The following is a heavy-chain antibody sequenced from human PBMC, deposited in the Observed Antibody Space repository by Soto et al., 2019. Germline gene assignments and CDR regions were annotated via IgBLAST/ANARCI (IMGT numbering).Heavy chain of an antibody. J-gene: IGHJ6*03. CDR3: ARGGFSSSSYEGRYDLDV. Sequence: EVQLVESGGGLVKPGGSLRLSCAASGFTFSSYSMNWVRQAPGKGLEWVSSISSSSSYIYYADSVKGRFTISRDNAKNPLHRQMNTLRAEDTAVYYCARGGFSSSSYEGRYDLDVWGKGTTVTVS. V-gene: IGHV3-21*01. D-gene: IGHD6-13*01. CDR1: GFTFSSYS. CDR2: ISSSSSYI.